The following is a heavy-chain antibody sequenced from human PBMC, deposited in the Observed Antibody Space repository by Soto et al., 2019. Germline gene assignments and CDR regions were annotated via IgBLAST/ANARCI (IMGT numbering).Heavy chain of an antibody. CDR1: GGSISSYY. J-gene: IGHJ4*02. CDR2: IYYSGST. CDR3: ARAIYGCNSRFLDY. V-gene: IGHV4-59*01. Sequence: QVQLQESGPGLVKPSETLSLTCTVSGGSISSYYWSWIRQPPGKGLEWIGYIYYSGSTNYNPSLKRRVNISVDTSKNHFSLKLSSVTAAETAVYYCARAIYGCNSRFLDYWGQGTLVTVSS. D-gene: IGHD4-17*01.